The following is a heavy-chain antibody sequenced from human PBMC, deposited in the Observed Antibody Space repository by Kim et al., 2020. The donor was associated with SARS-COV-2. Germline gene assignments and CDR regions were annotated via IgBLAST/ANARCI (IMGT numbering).Heavy chain of an antibody. CDR2: ASNGNT. J-gene: IGHJ4*02. V-gene: IGHV1-18*01. Sequence: ASNGNTNYAQKLQGRVTMTTDTSTSTAYMELRSLRSDDTAVYYCAARFDYWGQGTLVTVSS. CDR3: AARFDY.